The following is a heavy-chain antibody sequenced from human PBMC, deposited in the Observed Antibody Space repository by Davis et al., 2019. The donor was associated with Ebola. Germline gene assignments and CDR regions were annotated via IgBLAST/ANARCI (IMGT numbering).Heavy chain of an antibody. V-gene: IGHV3-21*01. CDR1: GFTFSSYS. CDR3: ARGNSGSYF. Sequence: GESLKISCAASGFTFSSYSMNWVRQAPGKGLEWVSSISSSSSYIYYADSVKGRFTISRDISKNTLYLHMNSLRPEDTAVYYCARGNSGSYFWGQGTLVTVSS. CDR2: ISSSSSYI. J-gene: IGHJ4*02. D-gene: IGHD1-26*01.